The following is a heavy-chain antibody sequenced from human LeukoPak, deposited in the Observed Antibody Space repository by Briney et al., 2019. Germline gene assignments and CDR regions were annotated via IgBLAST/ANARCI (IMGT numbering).Heavy chain of an antibody. CDR3: ARDGRAGSGSSLPNWFDP. D-gene: IGHD3-10*01. CDR1: GGSISSYY. V-gene: IGHV4-59*12. Sequence: SETLSLTCTVSGGSISSYYWSWIRQPPGKGLEWIGYIYYSGSTNYNPSLKSRVTISVDTSKNQFSLKLSSVTAADTAVYYCARDGRAGSGSSLPNWFDPWGQGTLVTVSS. J-gene: IGHJ5*02. CDR2: IYYSGST.